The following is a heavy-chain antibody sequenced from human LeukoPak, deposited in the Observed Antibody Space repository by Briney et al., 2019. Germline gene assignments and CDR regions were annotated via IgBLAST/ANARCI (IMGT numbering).Heavy chain of an antibody. CDR3: ARGSGGSPDAFDI. CDR1: GYTFTGYY. V-gene: IGHV1-2*02. J-gene: IGHJ3*02. D-gene: IGHD2-15*01. Sequence: GASVKVSCKASGYTFTGYYMHWVRQAPGQGLEWMGWINPNSGGTNYAQKFQGRATMTRDTSISTAYMELSRLRSDDTAVYYCARGSGGSPDAFDIWGQGTMVTVSS. CDR2: INPNSGGT.